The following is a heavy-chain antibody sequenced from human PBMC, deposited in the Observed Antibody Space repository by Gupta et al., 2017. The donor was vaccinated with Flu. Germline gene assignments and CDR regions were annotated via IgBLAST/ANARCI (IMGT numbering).Heavy chain of an antibody. CDR3: ERHHQEEGIPAAIRG. D-gene: IGHD6-13*01. J-gene: IGHJ4*02. V-gene: IGHV4-39*01. Sequence: QLRLQESGPGLVKPSETLPPTSAVSVASITSGVYYWGWVRQSPGRGLEWIGSFSYSGSSFYNPSLRSPVTIALDSSKNHFDLNLISVTAADTGLYYCERHHQEEGIPAAIRGWGPGTLVTVS. CDR2: FSYSGSS. CDR1: VASITSGVYY.